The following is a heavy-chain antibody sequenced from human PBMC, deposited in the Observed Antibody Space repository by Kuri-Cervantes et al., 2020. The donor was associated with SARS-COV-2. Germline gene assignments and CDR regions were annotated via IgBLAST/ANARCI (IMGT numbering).Heavy chain of an antibody. CDR2: ISSSGSTI. J-gene: IGHJ6*02. Sequence: GESLKISCAASGFTFSDYYMSWIRQAPGKGLEWVSYISSSGSTIYYADSVKGRFTISRDNAKNSLYLQMNSLRAEDTAVYYCARVSANCSGGSCYGPSYYYYGMDVWGQGTTVTVSS. D-gene: IGHD2-15*01. CDR3: ARVSANCSGGSCYGPSYYYYGMDV. CDR1: GFTFSDYY. V-gene: IGHV3-11*01.